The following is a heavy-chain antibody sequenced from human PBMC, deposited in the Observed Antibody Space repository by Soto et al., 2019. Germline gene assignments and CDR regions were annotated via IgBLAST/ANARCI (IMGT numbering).Heavy chain of an antibody. D-gene: IGHD3-22*01. Sequence: PGGTLRLSWVASGFTLRRHVVGWLWQTKGQGLPRLSGICGGGGRRYYADFVKGRFSTSRDNPKITLYLQMNRLRAEDTAVYYCAKDRVTGVGYDAFDSWGQVTRVTVSS. CDR3: AKDRVTGVGYDAFDS. CDR2: ICGGGGRR. J-gene: IGHJ3*02. V-gene: IGHV3-23*01. CDR1: GFTLRRHV.